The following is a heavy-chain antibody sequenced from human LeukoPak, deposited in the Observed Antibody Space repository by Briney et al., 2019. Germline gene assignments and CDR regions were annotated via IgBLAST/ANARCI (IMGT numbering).Heavy chain of an antibody. CDR2: IYPGDSDT. CDR3: ARHVLDGTTMIRGAYYFDY. D-gene: IGHD3-10*01. V-gene: IGHV5-51*01. J-gene: IGHJ4*02. CDR1: GYSFTNYW. Sequence: GESLKISCKGSGYSFTNYWIAWVRQMPGKGLEWMGIIYPGDSDTRYSPSFQGQVTISVDKSINTVYLHWSSLKASDTAMYYCARHVLDGTTMIRGAYYFDYWGQGTLVTVSS.